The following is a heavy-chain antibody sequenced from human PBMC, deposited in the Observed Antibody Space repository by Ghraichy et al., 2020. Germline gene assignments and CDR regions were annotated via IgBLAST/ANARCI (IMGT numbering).Heavy chain of an antibody. D-gene: IGHD6-13*01. CDR3: ARDPGIAADAFDI. Sequence: ASVKVSCKASGYTFTGYYMHWVRQAPGQGLEWMGWINPNSGGTNYAQKFQGRVTMTRDTSISTAYMELSRLRSDDTAVYYCARDPGIAADAFDIWGQGTMVTVSS. CDR1: GYTFTGYY. CDR2: INPNSGGT. J-gene: IGHJ3*02. V-gene: IGHV1-2*02.